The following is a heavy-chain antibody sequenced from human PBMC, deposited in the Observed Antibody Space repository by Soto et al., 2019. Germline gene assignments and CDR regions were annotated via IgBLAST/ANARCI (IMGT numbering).Heavy chain of an antibody. V-gene: IGHV3-30-3*01. CDR3: ARYRYGGNSKNAFDI. CDR2: ISYDGSNK. Sequence: GGSLRLSCAASGFTFSSYAMHWVRQAPGKGLEWVAVISYDGSNKYYADSVKGRFTISRDNSKNTLYLQMNSLRAEDTAVYYCARYRYGGNSKNAFDIWGQGTMVTVSS. D-gene: IGHD4-17*01. J-gene: IGHJ3*02. CDR1: GFTFSSYA.